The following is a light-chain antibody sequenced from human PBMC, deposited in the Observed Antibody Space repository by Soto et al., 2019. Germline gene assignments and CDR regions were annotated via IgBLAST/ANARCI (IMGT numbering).Light chain of an antibody. CDR1: QSVAKNY. CDR2: DAS. CDR3: QQYATSPLT. J-gene: IGKJ4*01. Sequence: EIVLTQSPGTLSLSPGERASLSCRASQSVAKNYLAWYQQKPGQALRLLISDASSRATGIPDRFSGSGSGTVFTLTISRLEAEDFAVYFCQQYATSPLTFGGGTKVEIK. V-gene: IGKV3-20*01.